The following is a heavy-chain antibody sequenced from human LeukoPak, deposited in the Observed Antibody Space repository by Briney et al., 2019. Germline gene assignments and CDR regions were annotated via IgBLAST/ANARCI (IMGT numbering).Heavy chain of an antibody. Sequence: TGGSLRLSCAASGFTFSSYAMSWVRQAPGKGLEWVSTITGSGSSTYYADSVKGRFTISRDKSMNTLFLQMSSLRAEDTAVYYCVKVSGMYSSSWPTDIWGQGTLVTVSS. D-gene: IGHD6-13*01. V-gene: IGHV3-23*01. J-gene: IGHJ4*02. CDR1: GFTFSSYA. CDR2: ITGSGSST. CDR3: VKVSGMYSSSWPTDI.